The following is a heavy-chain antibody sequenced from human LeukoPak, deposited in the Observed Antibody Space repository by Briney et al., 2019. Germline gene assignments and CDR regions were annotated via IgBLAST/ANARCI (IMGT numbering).Heavy chain of an antibody. D-gene: IGHD6-19*01. CDR2: INPSGGST. Sequence: GASVNVSCKSSVYTFTSYYMHWVRQAPGQGLEWMGIINPSGGSTSYAQKFQGRVTMTRDTSTSTVYMELSSLRSEDTAVYYCARDKGSGWPPFDYWGQGTLVTVSS. CDR3: ARDKGSGWPPFDY. V-gene: IGHV1-46*03. CDR1: VYTFTSYY. J-gene: IGHJ4*02.